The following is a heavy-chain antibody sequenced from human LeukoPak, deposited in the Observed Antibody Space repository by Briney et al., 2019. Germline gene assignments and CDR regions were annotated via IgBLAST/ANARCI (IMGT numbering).Heavy chain of an antibody. CDR2: ISAYNGNT. CDR3: ARTPLYYYYYMDV. J-gene: IGHJ6*03. V-gene: IGHV1-18*01. Sequence: ASVKVSCTASGYTFTSYGISWVRQAPGQGLEWMGWISAYNGNTNYAQKLQGRVTMTTVTSTSTAYMELRSLRSDDSAVYYCARTPLYYYYYMDVWGKGTTVTVSS. CDR1: GYTFTSYG.